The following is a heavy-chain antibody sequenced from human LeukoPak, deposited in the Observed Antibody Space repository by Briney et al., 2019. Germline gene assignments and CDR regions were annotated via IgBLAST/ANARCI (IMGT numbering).Heavy chain of an antibody. D-gene: IGHD4-17*01. J-gene: IGHJ4*02. CDR3: ARAGADRYGDYVYFEY. V-gene: IGHV3-30*04. Sequence: PGGSLTLSCAASGFTFSSYAMHWLRQAPGKGLEGGTVITYDGSNKYYADSVKGRFTISRDNSKNTLYLQMNSLRAEDTAVYYCARAGADRYGDYVYFEYWGQGTLVTVSS. CDR2: ITYDGSNK. CDR1: GFTFSSYA.